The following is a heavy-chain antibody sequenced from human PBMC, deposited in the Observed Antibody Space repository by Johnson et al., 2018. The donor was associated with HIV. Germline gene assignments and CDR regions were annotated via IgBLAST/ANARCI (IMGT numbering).Heavy chain of an antibody. CDR3: ARPNRPQYRSTFDI. V-gene: IGHV3-15*01. CDR2: IKSKTDGGTT. J-gene: IGHJ3*02. CDR1: GFTFSNAW. Sequence: MQLVESGGGLVQPGRSLRLSCAASGFTFSNAWMSWVRQAPGKGLEWVGRIKSKTDGGTTDYAAPVKGRFTISRDDSKNSLYLQMSSLRAEDTAIYYCARPNRPQYRSTFDIWGQGTKVTVSS. D-gene: IGHD6-13*01.